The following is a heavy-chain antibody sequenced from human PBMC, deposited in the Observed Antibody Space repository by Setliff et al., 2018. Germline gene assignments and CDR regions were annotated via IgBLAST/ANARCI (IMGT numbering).Heavy chain of an antibody. CDR1: GFSFSTYA. J-gene: IGHJ4*02. Sequence: GGSLRLSCVVSGFSFSTYAMHWIRQAPGKGLEWVAVIWHDGGNKYHADSVKGRFTISRDNSKNTLYLQMNSLKIEDTAVYYCSRDRAGAGDYWGQGTLVTVSS. CDR2: IWHDGGNK. CDR3: SRDRAGAGDY. V-gene: IGHV3-33*08. D-gene: IGHD6-19*01.